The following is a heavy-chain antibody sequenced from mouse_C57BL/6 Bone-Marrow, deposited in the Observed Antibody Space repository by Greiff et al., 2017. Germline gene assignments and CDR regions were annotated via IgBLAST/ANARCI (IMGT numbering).Heavy chain of an antibody. CDR2: IWSGGST. D-gene: IGHD2-4*01. Sequence: VKVEESGPGLVQPSQSLSITCTVSGFSLTSYGVHWVRQSPGKGLEWLGVIWSGGSTDYNAAFISRLSISKDNSKSQVFFKMNSLQADDTAIYYCAILLRRAMDYWGQGTSVTVSS. CDR3: AILLRRAMDY. J-gene: IGHJ4*01. CDR1: GFSLTSYG. V-gene: IGHV2-2*01.